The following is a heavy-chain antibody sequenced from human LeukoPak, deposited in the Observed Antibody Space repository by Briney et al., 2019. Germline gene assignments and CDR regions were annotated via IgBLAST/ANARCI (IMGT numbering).Heavy chain of an antibody. CDR3: ARHEVGSNWAQAFDI. D-gene: IGHD6-13*01. Sequence: SETLSLTCTVSGDSINNYYWNWIRQPPGKGLEWIGFIYTSGSTNYNPSLKSRVTISIDTSKSQFSLKLSSVTAADTAVYYCARHEVGSNWAQAFDIWGQGTMVTVSS. V-gene: IGHV4-59*01. CDR1: GDSINNYY. CDR2: IYTSGST. J-gene: IGHJ3*02.